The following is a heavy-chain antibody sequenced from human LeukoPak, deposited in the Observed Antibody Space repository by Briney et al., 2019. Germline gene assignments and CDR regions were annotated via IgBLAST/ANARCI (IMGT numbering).Heavy chain of an antibody. Sequence: GASVKVSCKASGYTFTGYYMHWVRQAPGQGLEWVGWINPNSGGTNYAQKFQGRVTMTRDTSISTAYMELSRLRSDDTAVYYCATLAAAGTAEDYWGQGTLVTVSS. D-gene: IGHD6-13*01. J-gene: IGHJ4*02. CDR1: GYTFTGYY. CDR3: ATLAAAGTAEDY. V-gene: IGHV1-2*02. CDR2: INPNSGGT.